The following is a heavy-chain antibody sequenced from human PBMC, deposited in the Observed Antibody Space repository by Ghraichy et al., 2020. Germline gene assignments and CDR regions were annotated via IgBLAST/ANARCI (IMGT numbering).Heavy chain of an antibody. Sequence: GSLRLSCAASGFTVSSNYMSWVRQAPGKGLEWVSVIYSGGSTYYADSVKGRFTISRDNSKNTLYLQMNSLRAEDTAVYYCARVEGDCSGGSCYSVAFDYWGQGTLVTVSS. D-gene: IGHD2-15*01. CDR3: ARVEGDCSGGSCYSVAFDY. J-gene: IGHJ4*02. CDR1: GFTVSSNY. V-gene: IGHV3-53*01. CDR2: IYSGGST.